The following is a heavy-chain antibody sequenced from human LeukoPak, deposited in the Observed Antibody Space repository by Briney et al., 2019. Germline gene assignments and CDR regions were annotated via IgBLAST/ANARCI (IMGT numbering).Heavy chain of an antibody. CDR2: NYNSGTT. Sequence: SETLSLTCDVSGGSISTYYWSWIRQPPGKGLEWIGYNYNSGTTNYNPSLRSRVTVSVDRSKNQFSLMLTSVTAADTAVYYCARERASAGPHFDHWGRGILVTVSS. V-gene: IGHV4-59*01. CDR3: ARERASAGPHFDH. J-gene: IGHJ4*02. D-gene: IGHD6-13*01. CDR1: GGSISTYY.